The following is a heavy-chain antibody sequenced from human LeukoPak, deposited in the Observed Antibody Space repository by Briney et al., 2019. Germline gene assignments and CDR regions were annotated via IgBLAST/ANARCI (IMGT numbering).Heavy chain of an antibody. D-gene: IGHD6-13*01. Sequence: SETLPLTCSVSGGSISSSSYHWGWIRQPPGKGLEWIGSIYYSGATYYNPSLERRVTISVDTSKNQFSLKVSSVTAADTAVYYCARVERSSSWYPTYYYYGMDVWGQGTTVTVSS. CDR3: ARVERSSSWYPTYYYYGMDV. CDR1: GGSISSSSYH. V-gene: IGHV4-39*01. J-gene: IGHJ6*02. CDR2: IYYSGAT.